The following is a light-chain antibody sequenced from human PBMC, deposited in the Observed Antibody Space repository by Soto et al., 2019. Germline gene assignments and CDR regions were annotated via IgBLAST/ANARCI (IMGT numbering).Light chain of an antibody. CDR1: QSISSW. J-gene: IGKJ5*01. CDR2: DAS. CDR3: QHLNGYPIT. Sequence: IQITQSPSTLSASVGDRVTITCRASQSISSWLAWFQQKPGKAPKVLIYDASTLASGVPSRFSGSGSGTDFTLTISSLQPDDFATYYCQHLNGYPITFGQGTRLEIK. V-gene: IGKV1-5*01.